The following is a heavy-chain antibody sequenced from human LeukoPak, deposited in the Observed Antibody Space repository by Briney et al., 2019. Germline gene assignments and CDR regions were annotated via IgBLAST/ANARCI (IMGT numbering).Heavy chain of an antibody. CDR1: GFTFSSYD. D-gene: IGHD5-12*01. V-gene: IGHV3-13*01. CDR2: IGTAGDT. Sequence: GGSLRLSCAASGFTFSSYDMHWVRQATGKGLEWVSAIGTAGDTYYPGSVKGRFTISRENAKNSLYLQMNSLRAGDTAVYYCARAGESGSTGGGFDYWGQGTLVTVSS. CDR3: ARAGESGSTGGGFDY. J-gene: IGHJ4*02.